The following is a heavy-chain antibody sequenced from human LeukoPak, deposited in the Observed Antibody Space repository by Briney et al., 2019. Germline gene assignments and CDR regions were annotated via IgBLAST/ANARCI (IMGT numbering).Heavy chain of an antibody. CDR3: ARGSLYGPKGYFDY. J-gene: IGHJ4*02. CDR1: GFTFSDYY. V-gene: IGHV3-11*01. D-gene: IGHD4-17*01. CDR2: ISSSGLTI. Sequence: GGSLRLSCAASGFTFSDYYMTWIRQAPGKGLEWVSYISSSGLTIYYADSLKGRFTISRDNAKNSLYLQMNSLRAEDTAVYYCARGSLYGPKGYFDYWGQGTLVTVSS.